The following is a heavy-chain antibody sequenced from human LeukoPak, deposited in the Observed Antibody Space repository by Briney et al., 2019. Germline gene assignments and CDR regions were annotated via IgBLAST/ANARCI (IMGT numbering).Heavy chain of an antibody. D-gene: IGHD3-10*01. J-gene: IGHJ4*02. V-gene: IGHV3-21*01. CDR2: ISSSNSYL. Sequence: KTGGPLRLSCAASGFTFSSYSMNWVRQAPGKGLEWVLHISSSNSYLYYADSVKGRFTISRDNAKISLYLQMNSLRAEDMALYYCASVDYYGSGNYYIDVDYWGQGTLVTVSS. CDR1: GFTFSSYS. CDR3: ASVDYYGSGNYYIDVDY.